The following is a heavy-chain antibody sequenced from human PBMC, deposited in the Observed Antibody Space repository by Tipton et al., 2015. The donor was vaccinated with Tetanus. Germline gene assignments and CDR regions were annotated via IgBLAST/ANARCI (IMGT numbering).Heavy chain of an antibody. CDR1: GYTFTSYA. J-gene: IGHJ6*02. Sequence: QLVQSGAEVKKPGASVKVSCKASGYTFTSYAMHWVRQAPGQRLEWMGWINAGNGNTKYSQKFQGRVTITRDTSASTAYMELSSLRSEDTAVYYCARGWQLVRFLQDYYGMDVWGQGTTVTVSS. CDR2: INAGNGNT. V-gene: IGHV1-3*01. CDR3: ARGWQLVRFLQDYYGMDV. D-gene: IGHD6-6*01.